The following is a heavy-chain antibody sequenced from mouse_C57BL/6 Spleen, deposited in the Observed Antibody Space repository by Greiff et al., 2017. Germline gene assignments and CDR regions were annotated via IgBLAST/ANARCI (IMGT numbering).Heavy chain of an antibody. J-gene: IGHJ4*01. CDR2: INPNYGTT. V-gene: IGHV1-39*01. Sequence: VQLQQSGPELVKPGASVKISCKASGYSFTDYNMNWVKQSNGKSLEWIGVINPNYGTTSYNQKFKGKATLTVDQSSSTAYMQLNSLTSEDSAVYCCARGTEGQLRNYAMDYWGQGTSVTVSS. D-gene: IGHD3-2*02. CDR1: GYSFTDYN. CDR3: ARGTEGQLRNYAMDY.